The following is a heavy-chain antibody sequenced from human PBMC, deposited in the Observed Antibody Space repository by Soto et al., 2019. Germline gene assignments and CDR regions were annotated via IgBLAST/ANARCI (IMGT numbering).Heavy chain of an antibody. CDR2: SSGYNGNT. Sequence: GASVKVSCKASGYTFTSYGISWVRQAPGQGLEWMGWSSGYNGNTNYAQKLQGRVTMTTDTSTSTAYMELRSLRSDDTAVYYCATQWLEGAFDIWGQGTMVTVSS. D-gene: IGHD6-19*01. J-gene: IGHJ3*02. CDR1: GYTFTSYG. CDR3: ATQWLEGAFDI. V-gene: IGHV1-18*01.